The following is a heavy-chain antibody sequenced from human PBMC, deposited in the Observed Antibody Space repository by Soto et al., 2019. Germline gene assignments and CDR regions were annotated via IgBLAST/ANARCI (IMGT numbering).Heavy chain of an antibody. J-gene: IGHJ5*02. CDR2: IYYSGST. D-gene: IGHD2-2*01. Sequence: SETLSLTCTVSGGSISSYYWSWIRQPPGKGLEWIGYIYYSGSTNYNPSLKSRVTISVDTSKNQFSLKLSSVTAADTAVYYCARAALPGVVVPAAMVNWFDPWGQGTLVTVSS. V-gene: IGHV4-59*08. CDR3: ARAALPGVVVPAAMVNWFDP. CDR1: GGSISSYY.